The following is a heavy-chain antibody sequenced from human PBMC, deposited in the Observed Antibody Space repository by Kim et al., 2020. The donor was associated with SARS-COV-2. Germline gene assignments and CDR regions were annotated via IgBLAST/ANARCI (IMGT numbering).Heavy chain of an antibody. J-gene: IGHJ4*02. CDR2: LNNGGTSS. Sequence: GGSLRLSCTASGVSVTTYWMHWVRQVPGKGLQWVSRLNNGGTSSTYADLVKGRIAISRDNLKATLNLRMTRLRAEDTAVYCGARGGGTGRIHDYGGQG. V-gene: IGHV3-74*01. D-gene: IGHD1-1*01. CDR1: GVSVTTYW. CDR3: ARGGGTGRIHDY.